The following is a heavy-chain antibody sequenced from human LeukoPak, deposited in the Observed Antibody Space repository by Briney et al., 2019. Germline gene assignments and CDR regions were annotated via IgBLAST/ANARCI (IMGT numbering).Heavy chain of an antibody. CDR2: ISFDGVNT. CDR3: ARGQGYESYYYMDV. Sequence: AGGSLRLSCAASGFTFSNYGMSWVRQAPGKGLEWVAVISFDGVNTFYADSVKGRFTISRDNSNNTVYLQMNNLRPEDTAVFYCARGQGYESYYYMDVWGKGTTVSVSS. CDR1: GFTFSNYG. V-gene: IGHV3-30*03. D-gene: IGHD2-2*01. J-gene: IGHJ6*03.